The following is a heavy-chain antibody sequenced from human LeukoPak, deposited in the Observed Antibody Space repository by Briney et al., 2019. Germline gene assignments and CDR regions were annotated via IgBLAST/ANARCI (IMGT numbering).Heavy chain of an antibody. V-gene: IGHV3-23*01. Sequence: SGGSLRLSCAASGFTFSSYGMSWVRQAPGKGLEWVSAISGSGGSTYYADSVKGRFTISRDNAKNSLYLQMNSLRAQDTAEYYYARGRGYQLPTYYYYYMDVWGKGTTVTVSS. J-gene: IGHJ6*03. D-gene: IGHD2-2*01. CDR1: GFTFSSYG. CDR3: ARGRGYQLPTYYYYYMDV. CDR2: ISGSGGST.